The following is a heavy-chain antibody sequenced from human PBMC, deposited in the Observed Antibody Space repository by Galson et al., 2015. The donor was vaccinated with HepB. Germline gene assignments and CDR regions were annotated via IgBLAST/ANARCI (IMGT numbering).Heavy chain of an antibody. Sequence: SLRLSCAASGFTFSSYAMSWVRQAPGKGLEWVSAISGSGGSTYYADSVKGRFTISRDNSKNTLYLQMNSLRAEDTAVYYCAAGDSGYDILNAFDIWGQGTMVTVSS. J-gene: IGHJ3*02. CDR2: ISGSGGST. V-gene: IGHV3-23*01. CDR3: AAGDSGYDILNAFDI. D-gene: IGHD5-12*01. CDR1: GFTFSSYA.